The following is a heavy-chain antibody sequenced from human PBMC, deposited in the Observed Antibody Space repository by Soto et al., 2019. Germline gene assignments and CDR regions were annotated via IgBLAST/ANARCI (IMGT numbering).Heavy chain of an antibody. D-gene: IGHD2-15*01. J-gene: IGHJ6*02. CDR2: IYYSGST. V-gene: IGHV4-59*08. Sequence: QVQLQESGPGLVKPSETLSLTCTVSDGSISTYYWSWIRQPPGKGLEWIGYIYYSGSTNYNPSLKIRVTISVDTSKNQFSLKLSSVTAADTAVYYCARHKGYRLNYGMDVWGQGTTVTVSS. CDR1: DGSISTYY. CDR3: ARHKGYRLNYGMDV.